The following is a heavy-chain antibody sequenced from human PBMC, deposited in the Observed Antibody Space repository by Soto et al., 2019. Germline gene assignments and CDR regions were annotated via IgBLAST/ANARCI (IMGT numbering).Heavy chain of an antibody. D-gene: IGHD3-10*01. CDR1: GYTFTSYG. V-gene: IGHV1-18*01. CDR2: ISAYNGNT. CDR3: ARVNHLPTETKYGSGSYFDY. J-gene: IGHJ4*02. Sequence: ASVKVSCKASGYTFTSYGISWVRQAPGQGLEWMGWISAYNGNTNYAQKLQGRVTMTTDTSTSTAYIELRSLRSDDTAVYYCARVNHLPTETKYGSGSYFDYWGQGTLVTVSS.